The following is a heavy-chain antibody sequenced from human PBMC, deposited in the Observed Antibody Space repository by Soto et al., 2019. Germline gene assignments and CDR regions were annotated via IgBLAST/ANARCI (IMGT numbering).Heavy chain of an antibody. V-gene: IGHV4-31*03. D-gene: IGHD3-22*01. CDR1: GGSISSGGYY. CDR2: IYYSGST. J-gene: IGHJ4*02. Sequence: SETLSLTCTVSGGSISSGGYYWSWIRQHPWKGLEWIGYIYYSGSTYYNPSLKSRVTISVDTSKNQFSLKLSSVTAADTAVYYCARGHLGVTRYYYDSSGTLDYWGQGXLVTVYS. CDR3: ARGHLGVTRYYYDSSGTLDY.